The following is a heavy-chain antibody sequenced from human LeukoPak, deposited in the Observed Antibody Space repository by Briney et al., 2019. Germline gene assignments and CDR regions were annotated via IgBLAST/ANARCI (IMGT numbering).Heavy chain of an antibody. D-gene: IGHD2-21*02. CDR1: GGSFTGYY. Sequence: SETLSLTCAVDGGSFTGYYWSWIRQPPGKGLEWIGEIIHTGSTNYNPSLKSRVTISVDTSKKQFSLELTSVTAADTAVYYCAREHIVVVTATNWFDPWGQGTLVTVSS. CDR2: IIHTGST. J-gene: IGHJ5*02. CDR3: AREHIVVVTATNWFDP. V-gene: IGHV4-34*12.